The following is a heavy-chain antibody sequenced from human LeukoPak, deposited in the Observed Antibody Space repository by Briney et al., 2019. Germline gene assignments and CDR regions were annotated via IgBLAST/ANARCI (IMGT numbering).Heavy chain of an antibody. CDR2: ISGSGGST. Sequence: GGSLRLSCAASGFTFSSYAMSWVRQAPGKGLEWVSAISGSGGSTYYADSVKGRFTISRDNSKNTLYLQMSSLRAEDTAVYYCARDLEGRKYYDFWSGYYGWDYYYGMDVWGQGTTVTVSS. CDR3: ARDLEGRKYYDFWSGYYGWDYYYGMDV. V-gene: IGHV3-23*01. D-gene: IGHD3-3*01. J-gene: IGHJ6*02. CDR1: GFTFSSYA.